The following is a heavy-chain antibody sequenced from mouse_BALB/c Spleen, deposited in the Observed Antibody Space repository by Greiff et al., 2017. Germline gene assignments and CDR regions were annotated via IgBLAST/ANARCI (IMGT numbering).Heavy chain of an antibody. J-gene: IGHJ2*01. Sequence: QVTLKESGAELARPGASVKLSCKASGYTFTSYWMQWVKQRPGQGLEWIGAIYPGDGDTRYTQKFKGKATLTADKSSSTAYMQLSSLASEDSAVYYCARSGGFSYYFDYWGHGTTLTVSS. CDR1: GYTFTSYW. CDR3: ARSGGFSYYFDY. V-gene: IGHV1-87*01. CDR2: IYPGDGDT. D-gene: IGHD3-1*01.